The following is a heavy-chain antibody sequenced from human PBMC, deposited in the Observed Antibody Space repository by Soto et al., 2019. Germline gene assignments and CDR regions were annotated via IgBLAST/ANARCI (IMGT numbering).Heavy chain of an antibody. Sequence: QVQLVQSGAEVKKPGATVKVSCKASGYTFTSYGISWVRQAPGQALEWMGWTSAYNGNTNNAQKLQGRVTMTTDTPTSTAYMELRSLRSDDTAVYYCARSTLEITIFGVAHNWFDPWGQGPLVTVSS. CDR1: GYTFTSYG. V-gene: IGHV1-18*01. CDR2: TSAYNGNT. CDR3: ARSTLEITIFGVAHNWFDP. D-gene: IGHD3-3*01. J-gene: IGHJ5*02.